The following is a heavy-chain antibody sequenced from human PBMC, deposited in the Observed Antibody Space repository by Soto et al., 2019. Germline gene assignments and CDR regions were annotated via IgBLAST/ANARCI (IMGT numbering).Heavy chain of an antibody. CDR2: VEYGGST. V-gene: IGHV4-39*01. D-gene: IGHD7-27*01. Sequence: QLQESGPGLVKPSETLSLTCTVSGGSIISSNFYWGWIRQPPGKGLEWIGSVEYGGSTYDNPSLKSRVTLSADTSKNQFSLNVTSVTAADTAVYFCARGRYCLTGRCFPNWFDSWGQGALVTVSS. CDR1: GGSIISSNFY. CDR3: ARGRYCLTGRCFPNWFDS. J-gene: IGHJ5*01.